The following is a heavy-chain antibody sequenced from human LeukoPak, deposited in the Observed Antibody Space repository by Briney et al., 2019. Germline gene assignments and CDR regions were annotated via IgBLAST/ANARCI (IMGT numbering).Heavy chain of an antibody. CDR3: ARGGSWSFDY. V-gene: IGHV4-59*12. J-gene: IGHJ4*02. CDR1: GDSISSYY. CDR2: IYYSGST. D-gene: IGHD6-13*01. Sequence: SETLSLTCTVSGDSISSYYWSWIRQPPGKGLEWIGYIYYSGSTNYNPSLKSRVTMSVDTSKNQFSLKLSSVTAADTAVYYCARGGSWSFDYWGQGTLVTVSS.